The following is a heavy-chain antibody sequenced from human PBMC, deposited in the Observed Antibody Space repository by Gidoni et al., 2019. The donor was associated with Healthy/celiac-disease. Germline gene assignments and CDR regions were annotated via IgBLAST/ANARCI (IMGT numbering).Heavy chain of an antibody. D-gene: IGHD6-13*01. Sequence: EVQLVESGGGLVQPGRSLRLSCAASGFTFDDYAMHWVRQAPGKGLEWVSGISWNSGSIGYADSVKGRFTISRDNAKNSLYLQMNSLRAEDTALYYCAKDITGKHSSSWYYYYGMDVWGQGTTVTVSS. V-gene: IGHV3-9*01. CDR3: AKDITGKHSSSWYYYYGMDV. J-gene: IGHJ6*02. CDR1: GFTFDDYA. CDR2: ISWNSGSI.